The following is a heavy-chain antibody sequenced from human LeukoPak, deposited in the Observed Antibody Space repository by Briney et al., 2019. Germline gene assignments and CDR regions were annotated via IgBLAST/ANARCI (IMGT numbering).Heavy chain of an antibody. D-gene: IGHD3-10*01. V-gene: IGHV1-18*01. CDR3: ARATGRVVRGITWRYFDF. CDR2: ISGYNDNT. Sequence: GASVKVSCKASGYTFTSYGISWGRQAPGQGLEWMGWISGYNDNTKYAQKLQGRVTMTTDTSTSTAYMELRSLRSDDTAVYYCARATGRVVRGITWRYFDFWGQGTLVTVSS. J-gene: IGHJ4*02. CDR1: GYTFTSYG.